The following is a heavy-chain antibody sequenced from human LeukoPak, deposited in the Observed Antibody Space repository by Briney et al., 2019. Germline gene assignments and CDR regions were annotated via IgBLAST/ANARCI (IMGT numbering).Heavy chain of an antibody. Sequence: GGSLSLSCAASGFTFSSYWMSWVRQAPGKGLEWVANIKQDGSEKYYVDSVKGRFTISRDNAKNSLYLQMNSLRAEDTAVYYCARDWKWKNYYYMDVWGKGTTVTVSS. J-gene: IGHJ6*03. D-gene: IGHD1-1*01. CDR1: GFTFSSYW. CDR2: IKQDGSEK. V-gene: IGHV3-7*01. CDR3: ARDWKWKNYYYMDV.